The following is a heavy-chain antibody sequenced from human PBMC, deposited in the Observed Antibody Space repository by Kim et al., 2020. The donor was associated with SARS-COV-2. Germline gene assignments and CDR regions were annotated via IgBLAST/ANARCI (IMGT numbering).Heavy chain of an antibody. CDR2: IYHSGST. J-gene: IGHJ4*02. D-gene: IGHD3-9*01. CDR1: GGSISSSNW. V-gene: IGHV4-4*02. Sequence: SETLSLTCAVSGGSISSSNWWSWVRQPPGKGLEWIGEIYHSGSTNYNPSLKSRVTISVDKSKNQFSLKLSSVTAADTAVYYCARDSRWGYFDWFDYWGQGTLVTVSS. CDR3: ARDSRWGYFDWFDY.